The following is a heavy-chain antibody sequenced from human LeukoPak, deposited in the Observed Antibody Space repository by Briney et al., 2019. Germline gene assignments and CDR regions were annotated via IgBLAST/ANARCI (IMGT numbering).Heavy chain of an antibody. D-gene: IGHD2/OR15-2a*01. V-gene: IGHV1-69*05. J-gene: IGHJ3*02. CDR2: IIPIFGTA. CDR3: ARGPRRGWGSSFLDAFDI. Sequence: ASVKVSCKASGGTFSSYAISWVRQAPGQGLEWMGRIIPIFGTANYAQKFQGRVTITTDESTSTAYMELSSLRSEDTAVYYCARGPRRGWGSSFLDAFDIWGQGTMVTASS. CDR1: GGTFSSYA.